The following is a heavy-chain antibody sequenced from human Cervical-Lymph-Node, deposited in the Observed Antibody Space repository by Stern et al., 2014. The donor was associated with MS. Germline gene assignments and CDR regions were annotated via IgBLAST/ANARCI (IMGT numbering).Heavy chain of an antibody. Sequence: VHLVESGGGLVKPGGSLRLSCTASGFTFSNAWMSWVRQAPGKGLEWVARIKTKSDGVTIDYAAPVIGRFTISRDDSKKTLYLQMNSLRTEDTAIYYCTTNIFWGQGTLVTVSS. CDR1: GFTFSNAW. CDR3: TTNIF. J-gene: IGHJ4*02. V-gene: IGHV3-15*01. CDR2: IKTKSDGVTI. D-gene: IGHD2/OR15-2a*01.